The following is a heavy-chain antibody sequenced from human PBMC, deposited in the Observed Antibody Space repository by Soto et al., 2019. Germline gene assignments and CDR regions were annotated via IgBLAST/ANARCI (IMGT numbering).Heavy chain of an antibody. CDR2: ISGSDGKT. J-gene: IGHJ4*02. CDR1: GFSFGSYA. V-gene: IGHV3-23*01. CDR3: ARWSYLDY. D-gene: IGHD3-3*01. Sequence: GGSLRLSCAASGFSFGSYALSWVRQAPGKGLEWVSTISGSDGKTFYSDSVKGRFSISRDTSQSTLYLQMNSLRADDTAMYYCARWSYLDYWGQGT.